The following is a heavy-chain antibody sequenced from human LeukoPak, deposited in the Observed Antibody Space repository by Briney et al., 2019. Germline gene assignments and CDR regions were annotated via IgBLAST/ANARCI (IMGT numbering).Heavy chain of an antibody. V-gene: IGHV1-58*02. J-gene: IGHJ6*03. CDR2: IVVGSGNT. CDR3: AASYYDYYYYMDV. Sequence: ASVKVSCKASVFTFTSSAMQWVRQARGQRLEWIGWIVVGSGNTNYAQKFQERVTITRDMSTSTAYMELSSLRSEDTAVYYCAASYYDYYYYMDVWGKGTTVTVSS. CDR1: VFTFTSSA.